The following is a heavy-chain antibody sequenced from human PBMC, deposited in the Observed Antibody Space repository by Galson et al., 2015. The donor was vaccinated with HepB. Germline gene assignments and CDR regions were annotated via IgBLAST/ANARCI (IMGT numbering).Heavy chain of an antibody. Sequence: SLRLSCAASGFTFSSYSMNWVRQAPGKGLEWVSYISSSSSTIYYAASEKGRFTISRDNAKNSLYLQMNSLRDEDTAVYYCARVGPPPRYYDDSSGYSRRPDYWGQGTLVTVSS. V-gene: IGHV3-48*02. CDR3: ARVGPPPRYYDDSSGYSRRPDY. CDR1: GFTFSSYS. J-gene: IGHJ4*02. D-gene: IGHD3-22*01. CDR2: ISSSSSTI.